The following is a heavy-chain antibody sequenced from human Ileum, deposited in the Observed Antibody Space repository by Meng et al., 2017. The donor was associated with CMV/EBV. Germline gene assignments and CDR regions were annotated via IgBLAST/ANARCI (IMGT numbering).Heavy chain of an antibody. Sequence: FIFSSYAMSWVRQAPGEGLQWVSTISGSGGSTNYADSVKGRFTISRDNSQNTLYLQMNSLRAEDAAVYYCARDSGGYCSGGSCHSTDWGQGTLVTVSS. CDR1: FIFSSYA. J-gene: IGHJ4*02. CDR2: ISGSGGST. V-gene: IGHV3-23*01. D-gene: IGHD2-15*01. CDR3: ARDSGGYCSGGSCHSTD.